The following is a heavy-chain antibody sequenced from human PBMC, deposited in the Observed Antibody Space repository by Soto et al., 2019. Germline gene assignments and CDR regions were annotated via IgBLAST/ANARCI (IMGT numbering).Heavy chain of an antibody. J-gene: IGHJ6*02. Sequence: PGESLKISCKGCGYSFTSYWIGWVRQMPGKGLEWMGIIYPGDSDTRYSPSFQGQVTISDDKSISTAYLQWSSLKASDTAMYYCARHSYSSGWYVYYGMDVWGQGTTVTVSS. V-gene: IGHV5-51*01. CDR1: GYSFTSYW. D-gene: IGHD6-19*01. CDR3: ARHSYSSGWYVYYGMDV. CDR2: IYPGDSDT.